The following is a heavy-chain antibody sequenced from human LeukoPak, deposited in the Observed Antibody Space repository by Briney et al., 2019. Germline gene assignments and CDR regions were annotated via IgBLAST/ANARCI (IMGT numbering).Heavy chain of an antibody. D-gene: IGHD6-19*01. Sequence: PGRSLRLFCAASGFTFDDYAMHWVRKAPGKGLEWVSGISWNSGSIGYADSVKGRFTISRDNAKNSLYLQMNSLRAEDTALYYCALAVAGTTIDYWGQGTLVTVSS. V-gene: IGHV3-9*01. J-gene: IGHJ4*02. CDR3: ALAVAGTTIDY. CDR1: GFTFDDYA. CDR2: ISWNSGSI.